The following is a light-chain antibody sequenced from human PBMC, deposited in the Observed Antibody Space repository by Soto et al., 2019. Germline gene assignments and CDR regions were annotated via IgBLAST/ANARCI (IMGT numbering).Light chain of an antibody. CDR1: SSDVGGYNY. CDR2: EVS. CDR3: SSFAGNNNVV. J-gene: IGLJ2*01. Sequence: QSALTQPPSASGSPGQSVTISCTGTSSDVGGYNYVSWYQQHPGKGPKLMISEVSKRPSGGPDRFSGSKSGNTASLTVSGLQAEDEADDYCSSFAGNNNVVFGGGTKLTVL. V-gene: IGLV2-8*01.